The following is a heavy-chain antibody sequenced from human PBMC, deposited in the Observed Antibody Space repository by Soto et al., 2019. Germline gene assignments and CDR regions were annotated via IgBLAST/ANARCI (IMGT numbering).Heavy chain of an antibody. CDR3: TRLSDWHYEPEAYYGMDV. CDR2: IRSKANSYAT. Sequence: EVQLVESGGGLVQPGGSLKLSCAASGFTFSDSAMHWVRQASGKGLEWVGRIRSKANSYATAYAASVKGRFTISRDDSKNTAYLQMNSLKTEDTAVYYCTRLSDWHYEPEAYYGMDVWGQGTTVTVSS. CDR1: GFTFSDSA. D-gene: IGHD1-7*01. J-gene: IGHJ6*02. V-gene: IGHV3-73*01.